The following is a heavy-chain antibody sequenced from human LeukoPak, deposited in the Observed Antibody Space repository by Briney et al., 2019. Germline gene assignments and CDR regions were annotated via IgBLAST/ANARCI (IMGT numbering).Heavy chain of an antibody. CDR2: IYHSGST. V-gene: IGHV4-59*12. CDR3: ARCWSGYYDY. D-gene: IGHD3-3*01. J-gene: IGHJ4*02. CDR1: GGSISSYY. Sequence: KPSETLSLTCTVSGGSISSYYWSWIRQPPGKGLEWIGYIYHSGSTYYNPSLKSRVTISVDRSKNQFSLKLSSVTAADTAVYYCARCWSGYYDYWGQGTLVTVSS.